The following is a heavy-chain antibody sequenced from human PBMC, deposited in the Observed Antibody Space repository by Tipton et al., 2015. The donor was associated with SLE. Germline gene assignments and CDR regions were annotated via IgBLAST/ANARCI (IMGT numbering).Heavy chain of an antibody. V-gene: IGHV4-59*02. CDR3: ARHLIGGSDSSPFDY. D-gene: IGHD6-6*01. Sequence: TLSLTCTVSGGSVTGYYWSWIRQPPGKGLEWIGYVYYSGTTNYNPSFKSRLTISIDRSKDLFSLRLTSVTAADTAVYFCARHLIGGSDSSPFDYWGPGVLVSVSS. CDR1: GGSVTGYY. J-gene: IGHJ4*02. CDR2: VYYSGTT.